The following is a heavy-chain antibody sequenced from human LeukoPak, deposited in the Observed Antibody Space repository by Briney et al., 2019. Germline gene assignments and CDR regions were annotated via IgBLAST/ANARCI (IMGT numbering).Heavy chain of an antibody. CDR2: IYYSGST. CDR1: GASIRSHY. V-gene: IGHV4-59*11. D-gene: IGHD2-2*01. Sequence: SETLSHTCTVSGASIRSHYWSWIRQPPGKGLEWIAYIYYSGSTNSNPSLKSRVAISVDTSKNQFSLKLNSVTAADTAVYYCASDSTKDCSSTNCYVGNAFDIWGPGTMVTVSS. J-gene: IGHJ3*02. CDR3: ASDSTKDCSSTNCYVGNAFDI.